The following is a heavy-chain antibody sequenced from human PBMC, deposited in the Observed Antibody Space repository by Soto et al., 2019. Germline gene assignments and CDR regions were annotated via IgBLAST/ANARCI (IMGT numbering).Heavy chain of an antibody. CDR1: GGIFSTYA. CDR3: ARDRDDYGSGNYYNRIAF. Sequence: QVQLVQSGAEVKKPGSSVKVSCKASGGIFSTYAISWLRQAPGQGLEWMGGIIPLFGTPNYAQRFQGRVTITADESTSTAYMERSRLRSEDTAVYYCARDRDDYGSGNYYNRIAFWGQGTLSPSPQ. D-gene: IGHD3-10*01. CDR2: IIPLFGTP. V-gene: IGHV1-69*01. J-gene: IGHJ4*02.